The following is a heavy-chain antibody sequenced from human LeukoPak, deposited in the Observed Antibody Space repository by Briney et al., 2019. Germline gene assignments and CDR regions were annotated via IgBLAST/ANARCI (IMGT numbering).Heavy chain of an antibody. CDR1: GYTFTSYY. D-gene: IGHD6-19*01. CDR2: INPSGGST. V-gene: IGHV1-46*01. Sequence: ASVKVSCKASGYTFTSYYMHWVRQAPGQGLEWMGIINPSGGSTSYAQKFQGRVTMTRDTSTSTVYMELSSLRSEDTAVYYCARDPQGVTGYSSGWYDYWGQGTLVTVSS. J-gene: IGHJ4*02. CDR3: ARDPQGVTGYSSGWYDY.